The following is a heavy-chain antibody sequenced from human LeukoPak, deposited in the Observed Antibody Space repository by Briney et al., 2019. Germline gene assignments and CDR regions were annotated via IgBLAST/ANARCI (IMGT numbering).Heavy chain of an antibody. Sequence: SETLSLTCTVSGGSISSYYWTWIRQPPGKGLEWIGCIYYSGTTNYNPSLKSRVTISVDTSKNQFSLSLSSVTAADTAAYYCARSVSSSWDFDYWGQGTLVTVSS. V-gene: IGHV4-59*08. CDR1: GGSISSYY. CDR3: ARSVSSSWDFDY. D-gene: IGHD6-13*01. CDR2: IYYSGTT. J-gene: IGHJ4*02.